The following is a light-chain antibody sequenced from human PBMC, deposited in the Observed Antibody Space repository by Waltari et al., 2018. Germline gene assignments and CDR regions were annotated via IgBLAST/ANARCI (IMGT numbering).Light chain of an antibody. CDR1: QSIIDW. CDR3: QQYKSYPT. J-gene: IGKJ1*01. Sequence: DIQMTQSPSTLSASVGDRVTIPCRASQSIIDWLAWYQQKPGKAPKLRIYKASNLKGGVPSRFSGSGFGTEFTLTISSLQPDDFATYHCQQYKSYPTFGQGTKVEI. CDR2: KAS. V-gene: IGKV1-5*03.